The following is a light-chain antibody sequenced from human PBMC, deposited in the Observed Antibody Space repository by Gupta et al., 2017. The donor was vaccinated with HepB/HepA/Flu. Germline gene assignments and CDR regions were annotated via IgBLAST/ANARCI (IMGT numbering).Light chain of an antibody. Sequence: IQMTQSPSSLSASVGDRVTITCRASQGINNYLAWFQQKPGKAPKSLIYDASTLQSGVPSKFSDSGSGTDFTLTISSLHPEDFATYFCQQYNSYPLTFGGGTKVEIK. CDR1: QGINNY. V-gene: IGKV1-16*02. J-gene: IGKJ4*01. CDR2: DAS. CDR3: QQYNSYPLT.